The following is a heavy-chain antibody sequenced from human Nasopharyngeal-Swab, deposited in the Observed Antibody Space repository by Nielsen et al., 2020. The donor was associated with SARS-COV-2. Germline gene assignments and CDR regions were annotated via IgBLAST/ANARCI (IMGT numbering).Heavy chain of an antibody. CDR1: GYTFTSYD. D-gene: IGHD5-12*01. CDR2: MNPNSGNT. CDR3: ATPLVAYNWYFDL. V-gene: IGHV1-8*01. Sequence: ASVKVSCKASGYTFTSYDINWVRQATGQGLEWMGWMNPNSGNTGYAQKFQGRVTMTEDTSTDTAYMELSSLRSEDTAVYYCATPLVAYNWYFDLWGRGTLVTVSS. J-gene: IGHJ2*01.